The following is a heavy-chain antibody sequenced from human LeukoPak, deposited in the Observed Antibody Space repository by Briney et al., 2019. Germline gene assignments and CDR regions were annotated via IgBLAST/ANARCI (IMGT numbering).Heavy chain of an antibody. CDR1: GFAFSTYA. V-gene: IGHV3-23*01. J-gene: IGHJ4*02. CDR2: ISGSGVGT. CDR3: VKDEWDY. Sequence: GGSLRLSCAASGFAFSTYAMSWVRQAPGMGLEWVSAISGSGVGTYYADSVEGRFTISRDTSKNTLYLQMNSLRAEDTAIYYCVKDEWDYGGQGTLVTVSS. D-gene: IGHD3-3*01.